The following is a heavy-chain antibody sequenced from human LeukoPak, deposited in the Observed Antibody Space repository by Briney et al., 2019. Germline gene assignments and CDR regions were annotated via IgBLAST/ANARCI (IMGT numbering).Heavy chain of an antibody. CDR1: GYSISSGYQ. Sequence: PSETLSLTCAVSGYSISSGYQWAWIRQPPGKTLEWIGSIYHSGSAHYNPSLKSRVTISADTSNNQFSLRLSSVTAADTAVYYCARDPRWLTPDCTSISCYENYFNPWGQGTLVTVSS. CDR2: IYHSGSA. D-gene: IGHD2-2*01. CDR3: ARDPRWLTPDCTSISCYENYFNP. V-gene: IGHV4-38-2*02. J-gene: IGHJ5*02.